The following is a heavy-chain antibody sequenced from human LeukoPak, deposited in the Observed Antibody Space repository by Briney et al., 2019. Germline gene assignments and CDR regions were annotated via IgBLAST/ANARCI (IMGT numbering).Heavy chain of an antibody. V-gene: IGHV4-39*01. CDR1: GDSIRNTNHY. J-gene: IGHJ4*02. Sequence: SETLSLTCTVSGDSIRNTNHYWGXIRXPPXKGLEXIGTIYYVGNTYYTPSLKSRVTMSVDTTKNQFSLKLNSVTAADTAVYYCAGPISSWFRSFDSWGPGTMVTVSS. CDR3: AGPISSWFRSFDS. CDR2: IYYVGNT. D-gene: IGHD6-13*01.